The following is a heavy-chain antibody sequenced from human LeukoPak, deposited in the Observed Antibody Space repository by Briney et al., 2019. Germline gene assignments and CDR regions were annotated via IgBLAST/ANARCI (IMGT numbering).Heavy chain of an antibody. CDR2: ISAYNGNT. CDR3: AKGILPYVVTAINGMDV. V-gene: IGHV1-18*01. Sequence: GASVKVSCKASGYTFTSYGISWVRQAPGQGLEWMGWISAYNGNTNYAQKLQGRVTMTTDTSTSTAYMELRSLRSDDTAVYYCAKGILPYVVTAINGMDVWGQGTTVTVSS. D-gene: IGHD2-21*02. CDR1: GYTFTSYG. J-gene: IGHJ6*02.